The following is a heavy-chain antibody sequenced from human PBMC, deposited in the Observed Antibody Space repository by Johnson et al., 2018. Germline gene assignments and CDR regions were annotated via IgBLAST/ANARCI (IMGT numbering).Heavy chain of an antibody. CDR2: IKSKIDGGTT. V-gene: IGHV3-15*07. CDR3: TTDQGARAGAFEI. CDR1: GLTFSNAW. Sequence: EVQLVESGGGLVKPGGSLRLSCAASGLTFSNAWMNWVRQAPGKGLEWVGRIKSKIDGGTTDYAAPVKGLFTISRDDSKNTLYLQMNSLKTEDTAVYYCTTDQGARAGAFEIWGQGTMVTVSS. D-gene: IGHD4/OR15-4a*01. J-gene: IGHJ3*02.